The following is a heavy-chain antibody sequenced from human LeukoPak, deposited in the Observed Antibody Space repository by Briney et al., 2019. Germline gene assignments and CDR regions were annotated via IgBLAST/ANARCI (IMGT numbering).Heavy chain of an antibody. D-gene: IGHD3-10*01. CDR1: GFTFSSYG. CDR2: TNWNGGST. CDR3: ARRRVTVVRGVDITSYYFDY. J-gene: IGHJ4*02. V-gene: IGHV3-20*03. Sequence: GGSLRLSYAASGFTFSSYGMSWVRQAPGKGLEWVSGTNWNGGSTGYADSVKGRFTISRDNARNSLYLQMNSLGAEDTALYFCARRRVTVVRGVDITSYYFDYWGQGTLVTVSS.